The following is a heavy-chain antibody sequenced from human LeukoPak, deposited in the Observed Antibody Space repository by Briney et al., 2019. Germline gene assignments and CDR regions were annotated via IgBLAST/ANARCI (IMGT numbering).Heavy chain of an antibody. D-gene: IGHD5-18*01. J-gene: IGHJ4*02. Sequence: GGPLTLSCAASGFTFSSYGMRWVPQAPGKGLDWVSAISGGGGCTYYADSVKRRFTISRDNSKNTLYLQMNSLRDEDTAVYYCAKGRGHSYGDPFDYWGQGTLVTVSA. CDR1: GFTFSSYG. CDR3: AKGRGHSYGDPFDY. V-gene: IGHV3-23*01. CDR2: ISGGGGCT.